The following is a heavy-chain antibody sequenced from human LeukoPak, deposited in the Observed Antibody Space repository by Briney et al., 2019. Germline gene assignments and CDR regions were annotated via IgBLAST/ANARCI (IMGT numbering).Heavy chain of an antibody. D-gene: IGHD6-13*01. CDR1: GYSFTSYW. Sequence: GESLKISCKGSGYSFTSYWIGWLRQMPGKGLEWMGIIYPGDSDTRYSPSFQGQVTISADKSITTAYLQWTSLKASDTAVYYCARPLVGTGYSSSWYFAYWGQGTQVTVSS. J-gene: IGHJ4*02. V-gene: IGHV5-51*01. CDR3: ARPLVGTGYSSSWYFAY. CDR2: IYPGDSDT.